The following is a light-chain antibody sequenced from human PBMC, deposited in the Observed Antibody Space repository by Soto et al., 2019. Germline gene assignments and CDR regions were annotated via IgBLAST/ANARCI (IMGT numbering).Light chain of an antibody. Sequence: AIRMTQSPSSLSASTGDRVTITCRASQGISSYLAWYQQKPGKAPKLLIYPASTLQSGVPSRFSGSGSGTDFTLTISCLQSEDFATYYCQQYYSYPPGTFGPGTKVDIK. J-gene: IGKJ3*01. CDR2: PAS. V-gene: IGKV1-8*01. CDR1: QGISSY. CDR3: QQYYSYPPGT.